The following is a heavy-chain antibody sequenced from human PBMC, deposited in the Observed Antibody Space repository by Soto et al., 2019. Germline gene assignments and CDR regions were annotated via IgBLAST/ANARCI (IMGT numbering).Heavy chain of an antibody. J-gene: IGHJ4*02. CDR3: ARGKEPLYYDSSGTGVPFDY. D-gene: IGHD3-22*01. CDR1: VGSISSGDYY. V-gene: IGHV4-30-4*01. CDR2: IYYSGST. Sequence: QVQLQESGPGLVKPSQTLSLTCTVSVGSISSGDYYWSWIRQPPGKGLEWIGYIYYSGSTYYNPSLKSRVTISVDTSKNQFSLKLSSVTAADTAVYYCARGKEPLYYDSSGTGVPFDYWGQGTLVTVSS.